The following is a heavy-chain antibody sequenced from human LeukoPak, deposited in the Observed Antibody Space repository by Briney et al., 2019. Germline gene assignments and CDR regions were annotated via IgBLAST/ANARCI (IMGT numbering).Heavy chain of an antibody. CDR1: GFTVSSNY. CDR3: ARGGRLTDNWFDP. CDR2: IYSGGST. Sequence: GGSLRLSCAASGFTVSSNYMSWVRQAPGKGLEGVSVIYSGGSTYYADSVKGRFTISRDNSKNTLYLQMNSLRAEDTAVYYCARGGRLTDNWFDPWGQGTLVTVSS. J-gene: IGHJ5*02. V-gene: IGHV3-66*01. D-gene: IGHD7-27*01.